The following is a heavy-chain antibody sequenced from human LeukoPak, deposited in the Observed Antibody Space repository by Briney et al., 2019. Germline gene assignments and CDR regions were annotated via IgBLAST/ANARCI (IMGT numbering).Heavy chain of an antibody. CDR2: IITIFGAA. Sequence: SVKVSCKASGGTFSSYANSGVRQAHAPGLEWKGGIITIFGAANNAQKFQGRVTITTDESTSTAYMELSSLRSEDTAVYYCARGPLPYYYDSSGYTPYDFDYWGQGNLVTVSS. J-gene: IGHJ4*02. V-gene: IGHV1-69*05. D-gene: IGHD3-22*01. CDR3: ARGPLPYYYDSSGYTPYDFDY. CDR1: GGTFSSYA.